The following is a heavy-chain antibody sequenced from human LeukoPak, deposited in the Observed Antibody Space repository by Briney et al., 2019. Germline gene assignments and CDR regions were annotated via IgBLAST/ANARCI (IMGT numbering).Heavy chain of an antibody. CDR3: ARQKDSSGWLGVDY. Sequence: GESLKISCKGSGYSFTSYWITWVRQMPGKGLEWMGRIDPSDSYSDYSPSFQGHVTLSADKSISTAYLQWSSLKASDTAMYYCARQKDSSGWLGVDYWGQGTLVTVSS. J-gene: IGHJ4*02. CDR1: GYSFTSYW. D-gene: IGHD6-19*01. V-gene: IGHV5-10-1*01. CDR2: IDPSDSYS.